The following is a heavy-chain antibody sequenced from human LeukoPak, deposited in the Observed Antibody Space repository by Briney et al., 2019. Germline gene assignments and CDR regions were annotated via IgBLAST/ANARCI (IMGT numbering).Heavy chain of an antibody. CDR1: GGSFSGYN. CDR3: ARGCWRIPFDY. D-gene: IGHD2-15*01. CDR2: INHSGST. J-gene: IGHJ4*02. V-gene: IGHV4-34*01. Sequence: SETLSLTCAVYGGSFSGYNWSWIRQPPRKGLEWIGEINHSGSTNYNPSLKSRVTISVDTSKNQFSLKLSSVTAADTAVYYCARGCWRIPFDYWGQGTLVTVSS.